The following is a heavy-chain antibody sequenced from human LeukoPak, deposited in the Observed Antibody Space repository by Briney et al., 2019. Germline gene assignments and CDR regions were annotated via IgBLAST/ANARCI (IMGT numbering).Heavy chain of an antibody. CDR2: ISGRSDDI. J-gene: IGHJ4*02. CDR3: ARRGYHDYSGFDY. V-gene: IGHV3-21*01. CDR1: GGSISSYY. Sequence: ETLSLICTVSGGSISSYYWSWIRQPPGKGLEWVSSISGRSDDIYYADSVQGRFTISRDNSKNSLYLQMKSLRAEDTALYYCARRGYHDYSGFDYWGQGTLVTVSS. D-gene: IGHD1-26*01.